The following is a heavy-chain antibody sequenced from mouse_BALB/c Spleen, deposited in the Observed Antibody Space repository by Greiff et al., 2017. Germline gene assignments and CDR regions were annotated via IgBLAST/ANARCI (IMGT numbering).Heavy chain of an antibody. CDR2: IWSGGST. V-gene: IGHV2-2*02. CDR3: ARLGWSYAMDY. Sequence: VKLMESGPGLVQPSQSLSITCTVSGFSLTSYGVHWVRQSPGKGLEWLGVIWSGGSTDYNAAFISRLSISKDNSKSHVFFKMNSLQANDTAIYYCARLGWSYAMDYWGQGTSVTVSS. J-gene: IGHJ4*01. D-gene: IGHD3-2*02. CDR1: GFSLTSYG.